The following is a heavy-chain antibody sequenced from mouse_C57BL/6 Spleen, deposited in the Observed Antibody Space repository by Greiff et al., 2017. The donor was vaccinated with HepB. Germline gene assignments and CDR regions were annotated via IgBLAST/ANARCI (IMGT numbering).Heavy chain of an antibody. V-gene: IGHV1-82*01. CDR3: AREKGYYGSSVFDY. Sequence: QVQLQQSGPELVKPGASVKISCKASGYAFSSSWMNWVKQRPGKGLEWIGRIYPGDGDTNYNGKFKGKATLTADKSSSTAYMQLSSLTSEDSAVYFCAREKGYYGSSVFDYWGQGTTLTVSS. CDR2: IYPGDGDT. CDR1: GYAFSSSW. J-gene: IGHJ2*01. D-gene: IGHD1-1*01.